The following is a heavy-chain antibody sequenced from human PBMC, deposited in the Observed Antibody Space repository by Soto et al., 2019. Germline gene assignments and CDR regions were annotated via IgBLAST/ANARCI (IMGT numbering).Heavy chain of an antibody. D-gene: IGHD1-7*01. CDR2: IGPKNGDT. V-gene: IGHV1-2*02. Sequence: QVQLVQSGAEVKESGASVKVSCKASGYTFTGHYIHWVRQAPGQGFEWVGEIGPKNGDTRYAQKFQGRVAMTNDSSITTVYMELSNLSPDDTAVYYCGRGRSGELVVFYWGQGTLVTVHS. J-gene: IGHJ4*02. CDR1: GYTFTGHY. CDR3: GRGRSGELVVFY.